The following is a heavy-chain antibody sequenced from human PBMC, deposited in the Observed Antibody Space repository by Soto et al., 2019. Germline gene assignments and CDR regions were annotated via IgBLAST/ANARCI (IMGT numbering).Heavy chain of an antibody. V-gene: IGHV4-59*01. Sequence: SETLSLTCAVSGGSISSYYWSWIRQPPGKGLEWIGYIYYSGSTNYNPSLKSRVTISVDTSKNQFSLKLSSVTAADTAVYYCARDRGSSGWYLVGAFDIWGQGTMVTVSS. J-gene: IGHJ3*02. CDR2: IYYSGST. D-gene: IGHD6-19*01. CDR3: ARDRGSSGWYLVGAFDI. CDR1: GGSISSYY.